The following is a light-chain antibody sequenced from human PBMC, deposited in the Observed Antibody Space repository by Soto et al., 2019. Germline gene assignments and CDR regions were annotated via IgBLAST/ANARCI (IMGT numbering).Light chain of an antibody. Sequence: DIQMTQSPSTLSGSIGDRVTITCRASETISSWLALYQQKPGKAPELLIFDASNVKSGVSSRFSGSGSGTEFTLTISRLQPDDVATYYCLQYSSHSWTFGQGTKV. CDR3: LQYSSHSWT. CDR2: DAS. V-gene: IGKV1-5*01. J-gene: IGKJ1*01. CDR1: ETISSW.